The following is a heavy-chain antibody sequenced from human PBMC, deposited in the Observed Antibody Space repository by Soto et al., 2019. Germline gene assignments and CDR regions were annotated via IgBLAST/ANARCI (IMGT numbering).Heavy chain of an antibody. D-gene: IGHD3-9*01. V-gene: IGHV3-21*04. J-gene: IGHJ5*02. Sequence: EVQLVESGGGPVRPGGSLKLSCAASGFNFITYSLSWVRQAPGKGLEWVASISSSAVYIDYADSVKGRFTISRDNANNSLYLQMNSLRAEDTAVYYCAKDGNPIPYLTGYYRLGWFDPWGQGTLVTVSS. CDR3: AKDGNPIPYLTGYYRLGWFDP. CDR2: ISSSAVYI. CDR1: GFNFITYS.